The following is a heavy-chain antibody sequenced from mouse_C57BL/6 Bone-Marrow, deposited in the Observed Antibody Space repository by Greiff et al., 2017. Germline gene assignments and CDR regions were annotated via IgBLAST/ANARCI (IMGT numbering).Heavy chain of an antibody. J-gene: IGHJ1*03. CDR2: FYPGSGSI. CDR3: ASDEDGYSSYVWYFDV. CDR1: GYTFTEYT. D-gene: IGHD2-5*01. V-gene: IGHV1-62-2*01. Sequence: VQLQQSGAELVKPGASVKLSCKASGYTFTEYTIHWVKQRSGQGLEWIGWFYPGSGSIKYNEKFKDKATLTADKSSSTVYMELSRLTSEDSAGXFCASDEDGYSSYVWYFDVWGTGTTVTVSS.